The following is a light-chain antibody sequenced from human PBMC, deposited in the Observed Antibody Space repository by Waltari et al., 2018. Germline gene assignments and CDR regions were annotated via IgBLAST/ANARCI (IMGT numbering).Light chain of an antibody. CDR3: SSYTTSSTVYV. CDR1: SSDVGTYDY. V-gene: IGLV2-14*03. J-gene: IGLJ1*01. CDR2: DVT. Sequence: QSALTQPASVSGSPGQSITISCTGTSSDVGTYDYVSWYQQHPGKAPKLMIYDVTTLPSGIANRFSGSKSGNTASLTISGLQAEDEADYYCSSYTTSSTVYVFGTGTKVTVL.